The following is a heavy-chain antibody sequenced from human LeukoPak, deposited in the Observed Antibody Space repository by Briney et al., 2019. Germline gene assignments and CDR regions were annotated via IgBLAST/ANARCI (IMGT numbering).Heavy chain of an antibody. D-gene: IGHD3-10*01. CDR1: GFTFSSYW. J-gene: IGHJ6*02. Sequence: PGGSLRLSCAASGFTFSSYWMSWVRQAPGKGLEWVANIKQDGSEKYYVDSVKGRFTISRDNAKNSLYLQMSSLRAEDTAVYYCASSHYYGSGSYYYYYYGMDVWGQGTTVTVSS. CDR2: IKQDGSEK. V-gene: IGHV3-7*01. CDR3: ASSHYYGSGSYYYYYYGMDV.